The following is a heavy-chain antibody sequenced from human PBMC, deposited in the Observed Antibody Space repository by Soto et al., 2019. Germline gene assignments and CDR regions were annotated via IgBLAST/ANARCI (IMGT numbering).Heavy chain of an antibody. D-gene: IGHD2-21*02. CDR3: ARAPEAYCGGDCYCFDY. J-gene: IGHJ4*02. V-gene: IGHV3-48*02. CDR1: GFTFSSYS. CDR2: ISSSSSTI. Sequence: LRLSCAASGFTFSSYSMNWVRQAPGKGLEWVSYISSSSSTIYYADSVKGRFTISRDNAKNSLYLQMNSLRDEDTAVYYCARAPEAYCGGDCYCFDYWGQGTLVTVSS.